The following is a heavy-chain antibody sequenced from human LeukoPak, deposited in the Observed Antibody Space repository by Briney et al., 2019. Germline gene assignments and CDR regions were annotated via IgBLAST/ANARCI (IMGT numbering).Heavy chain of an antibody. CDR1: GYTFTGYY. D-gene: IGHD1/OR15-1a*01. V-gene: IGHV1-2*02. Sequence: GASVTVSFKSSGYTFTGYYMHWVRQAPGQGLEWMGWINPNSGGTNYAQKFQGRVTMTRDTSISTAYMELSRLRSDDTAVYYCAIEHFAGSLLDYWGQGTLVTVSS. J-gene: IGHJ4*02. CDR2: INPNSGGT. CDR3: AIEHFAGSLLDY.